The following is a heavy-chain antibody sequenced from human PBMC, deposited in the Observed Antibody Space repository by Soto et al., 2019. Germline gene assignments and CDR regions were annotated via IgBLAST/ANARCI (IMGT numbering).Heavy chain of an antibody. V-gene: IGHV4-34*01. Sequence: SETLSLTCAVYGGSFSGYYWSWIRQPPGKGLEWIGEINHSGSTNYNPSLKGRVTISVDTSKNQFSLKLSSVTAADTAVYYCARVKEMTTVIDYWGQGTLVTVSS. D-gene: IGHD4-17*01. CDR3: ARVKEMTTVIDY. J-gene: IGHJ4*02. CDR2: INHSGST. CDR1: GGSFSGYY.